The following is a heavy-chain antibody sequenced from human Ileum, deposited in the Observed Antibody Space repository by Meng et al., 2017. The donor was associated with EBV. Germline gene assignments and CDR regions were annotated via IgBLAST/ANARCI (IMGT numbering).Heavy chain of an antibody. V-gene: IGHV4-61*01. Sequence: HAQLQESGPRPVHPSQPLSPHSPLSGVSVSSSRYYCGWHRQPPGKVLEWSGYIYDSGTTNYTPALESRVTISVDTSKNQFSLKLRSVAASDTAVYYCARGWDTAMDSVWGQGTLVTVSS. J-gene: IGHJ4*02. D-gene: IGHD5-18*01. CDR1: GVSVSSSRYY. CDR2: IYDSGTT. CDR3: ARGWDTAMDSV.